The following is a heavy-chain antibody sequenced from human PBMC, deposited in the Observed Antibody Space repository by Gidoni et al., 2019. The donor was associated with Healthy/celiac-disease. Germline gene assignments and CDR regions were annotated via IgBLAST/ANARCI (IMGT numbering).Heavy chain of an antibody. V-gene: IGHV2-70*04. Sequence: QVTLKESGPALLKPTQTLTLTCTFSGFSLSPSGMRVSWIRQPPGKALEWLARIDWDDDKFYSTSLKTRLTISKDTSKNQVVLTMTNMDPVDTATYYCARSSLWFGELSFDYWGQGTLVTVSS. CDR2: IDWDDDK. CDR1: GFSLSPSGMR. CDR3: ARSSLWFGELSFDY. J-gene: IGHJ4*02. D-gene: IGHD3-10*01.